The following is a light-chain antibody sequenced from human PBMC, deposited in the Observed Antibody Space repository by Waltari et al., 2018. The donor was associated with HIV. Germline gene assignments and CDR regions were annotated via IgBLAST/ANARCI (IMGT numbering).Light chain of an antibody. Sequence: QSVLTQPPSLSGAPGQRVTISCTGSSSNIRAGYDVHWYQKHPGTAPKLLIYGNSHRPSGVPDRFSGSKSGTSVSLAITGLQAEDEADYYCQSYDSSLSGSVVFGGGTKLTVL. CDR2: GNS. V-gene: IGLV1-40*01. CDR1: SSNIRAGYD. J-gene: IGLJ2*01. CDR3: QSYDSSLSGSVV.